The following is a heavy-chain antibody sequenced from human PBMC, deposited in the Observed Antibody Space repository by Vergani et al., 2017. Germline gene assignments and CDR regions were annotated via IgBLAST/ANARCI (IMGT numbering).Heavy chain of an antibody. V-gene: IGHV3-33*01. J-gene: IGHJ5*02. CDR2: TWYDGNNK. Sequence: QVQLVESGGGVVQPGRSLRLFCAASGFTFNQYGMHWVRQAPGKGLEWVTVTWYDGNNKPYADSVKGRFTIARDNSKRTMYLQMNSLRDEDTGVYYCARDLRLLYNRFDPWGQGTLVNGSS. D-gene: IGHD1-14*01. CDR3: ARDLRLLYNRFDP. CDR1: GFTFNQYG.